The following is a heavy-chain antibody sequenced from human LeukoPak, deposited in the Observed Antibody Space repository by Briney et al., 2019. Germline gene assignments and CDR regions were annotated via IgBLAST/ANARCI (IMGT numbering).Heavy chain of an antibody. J-gene: IGHJ4*02. D-gene: IGHD3-9*01. V-gene: IGHV3-7*03. Sequence: GGSLRLFCAASGFPFSSYWMSWVRQATGKGLEWVANIKQDGSEKYYVDSVKGRFTVSRDNAKNSLYLQMNSLRAEDTAVYYCARVLRGYDILTGYSAIDYWGQGTLVTVSS. CDR2: IKQDGSEK. CDR3: ARVLRGYDILTGYSAIDY. CDR1: GFPFSSYW.